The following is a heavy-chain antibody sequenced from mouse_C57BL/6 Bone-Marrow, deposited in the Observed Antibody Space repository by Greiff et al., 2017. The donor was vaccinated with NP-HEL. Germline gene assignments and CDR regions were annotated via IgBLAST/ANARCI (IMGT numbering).Heavy chain of an antibody. CDR2: INPNNGGT. V-gene: IGHV1-18*01. J-gene: IGHJ4*01. CDR3: ARRKSRYAMDY. CDR1: GYTFTDYN. Sequence: VQLKESGPELVKPGASVTIPCKASGYTFTDYNMDWVKQSHGKSLEWIGDINPNNGGTIYNQKFKGKATLTVDKSSSTAYMELRSLTSEDTAVYYCARRKSRYAMDYWGQGTSVTVSS. D-gene: IGHD6-2*01.